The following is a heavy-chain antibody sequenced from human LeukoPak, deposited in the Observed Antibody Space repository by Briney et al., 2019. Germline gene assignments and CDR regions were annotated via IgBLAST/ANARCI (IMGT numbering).Heavy chain of an antibody. J-gene: IGHJ4*02. CDR3: ARVGSYGDYSVY. Sequence: SETLSLTCTVSGGSISSGGYSWSWIRQHPGKGLEWIGYIYYSGSTYYNPSLKSRVTISVDTSKNQFSLKLSSVTAADTAVYYCARVGSYGDYSVYWGQGTLVTVSS. D-gene: IGHD4-17*01. CDR2: IYYSGST. V-gene: IGHV4-31*03. CDR1: GGSISSGGYS.